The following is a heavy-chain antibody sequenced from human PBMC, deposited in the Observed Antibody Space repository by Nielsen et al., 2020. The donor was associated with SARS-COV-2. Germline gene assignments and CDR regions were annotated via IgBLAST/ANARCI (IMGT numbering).Heavy chain of an antibody. CDR2: IYSGGST. D-gene: IGHD6-6*01. CDR3: TLAGIAARLVDY. Sequence: GESLKISCAASGFTFSDYYMSWVRQAPGKGLEWVSVIYSGGSTYYADSVKGRFTISRDNSKNTLYLQMNSLRAEDTAVYYCTLAGIAARLVDYWGQGTLVTVSS. V-gene: IGHV3-66*01. J-gene: IGHJ4*02. CDR1: GFTFSDYY.